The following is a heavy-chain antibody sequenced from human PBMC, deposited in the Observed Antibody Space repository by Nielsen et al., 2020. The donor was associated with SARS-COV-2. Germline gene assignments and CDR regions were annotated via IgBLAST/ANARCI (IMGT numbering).Heavy chain of an antibody. V-gene: IGHV1-46*01. D-gene: IGHD4-17*01. Sequence: ASVKVSCKASGYTFTSYYMHWVRQAPGQGLEWMGIINPSGGSTSYAQKFQGRVTMTRDTSTSTVYMELSSLRSEDTAVYYCARDWSGDYGFGEYFQHWGQGTLVTVSS. CDR2: INPSGGST. CDR1: GYTFTSYY. J-gene: IGHJ1*01. CDR3: ARDWSGDYGFGEYFQH.